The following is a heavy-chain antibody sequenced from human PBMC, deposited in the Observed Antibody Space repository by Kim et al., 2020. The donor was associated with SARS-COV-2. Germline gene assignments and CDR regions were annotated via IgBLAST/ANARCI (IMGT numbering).Heavy chain of an antibody. CDR3: ARGFLDRVPAQLNFDY. V-gene: IGHV4-34*01. Sequence: SETLSLTCAVYGGSFSGYYWSWIRQPPGKGLEWIGEINHSGSTNYNPSLKSRVTISVDTSKNQFSLKLSSVTAADTAVYYCARGFLDRVPAQLNFDYWGQGTLVTVSS. J-gene: IGHJ4*02. D-gene: IGHD2-2*01. CDR2: INHSGST. CDR1: GGSFSGYY.